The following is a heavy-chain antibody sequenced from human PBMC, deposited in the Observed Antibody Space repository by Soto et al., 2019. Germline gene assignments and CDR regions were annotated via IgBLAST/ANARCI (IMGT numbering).Heavy chain of an antibody. V-gene: IGHV5-51*03. CDR3: ARRPNFLNYYALDV. Sequence: EVQLVQSGAEVKKPGESLKISCKGSGYSITTYWIGWVRQMPGKGLEWMGTIYCGDSDTTYSPSFKGQVTSSVDKSISTAYLQWCSLRASDTATYYCARRPNFLNYYALDVWGQGTTVTVSS. J-gene: IGHJ6*02. CDR1: GYSITTYW. CDR2: IYCGDSDT. D-gene: IGHD3-3*01.